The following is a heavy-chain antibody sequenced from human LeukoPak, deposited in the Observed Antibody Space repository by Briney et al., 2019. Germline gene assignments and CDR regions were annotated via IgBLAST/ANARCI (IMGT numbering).Heavy chain of an antibody. J-gene: IGHJ4*02. Sequence: GGSLRLSCAASGFTFSSYAMGWVRQAPGQGLKWVSTISSSGGSTYYADSVKGRFTISRDNSKNTLYLQIVSLRDDDTAVYYCSKAGGSGSFYPIDYWGQGTLVTVSS. V-gene: IGHV3-23*01. CDR3: SKAGGSGSFYPIDY. CDR2: ISSSGGST. CDR1: GFTFSSYA. D-gene: IGHD3-22*01.